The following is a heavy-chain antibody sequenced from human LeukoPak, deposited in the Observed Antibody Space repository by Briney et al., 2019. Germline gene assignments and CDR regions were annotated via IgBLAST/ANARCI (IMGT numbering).Heavy chain of an antibody. CDR3: ARAQTLWFGEYNWFDP. Sequence: PSETLSLTCTVSGGSISSYYWSWIRQPPGKGLEWIGYIYYSGSTNYNPSLKSRVTISVDTSKNQFSLKLSSVTAADTAVYYCARAQTLWFGEYNWFDPWGQGTLVTVSS. D-gene: IGHD3-10*01. CDR1: GGSISSYY. J-gene: IGHJ5*02. CDR2: IYYSGST. V-gene: IGHV4-59*01.